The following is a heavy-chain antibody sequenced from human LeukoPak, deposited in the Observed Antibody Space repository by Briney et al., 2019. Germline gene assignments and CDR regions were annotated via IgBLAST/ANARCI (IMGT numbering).Heavy chain of an antibody. Sequence: PGGSLRPSCAASGFTFSSYCMHWVRQAPGKGLVWVARIHSDGSTKNYADSVKGRFTISRDNAKTTVYLQMNSLRAEDTAMYYCARGLYQNYGMVVWGQGATVTVSS. D-gene: IGHD2-2*01. CDR3: ARGLYQNYGMVV. J-gene: IGHJ6*02. V-gene: IGHV3-74*01. CDR1: GFTFSSYC. CDR2: IHSDGSTK.